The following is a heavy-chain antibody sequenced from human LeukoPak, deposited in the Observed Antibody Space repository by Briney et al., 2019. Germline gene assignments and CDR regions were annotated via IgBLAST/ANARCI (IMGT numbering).Heavy chain of an antibody. CDR3: ARDDYSEF. J-gene: IGHJ4*02. CDR1: GGSISTSNYY. V-gene: IGHV4-39*07. CDR2: IFYSGST. Sequence: SETLSLTCTVSGGSISTSNYYWGWIRQPPGKGLEWIGNIFYSGSTYYSPSLKSRVTISLDTSKNQFSLKLSSVTAADTAVYYCARDDYSEFWGQGTLVTVSS.